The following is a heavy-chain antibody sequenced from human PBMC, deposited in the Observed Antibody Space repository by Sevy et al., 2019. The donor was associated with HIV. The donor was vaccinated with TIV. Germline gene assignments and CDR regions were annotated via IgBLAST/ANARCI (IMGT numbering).Heavy chain of an antibody. CDR3: ARDGISSGWYRGYDFDY. V-gene: IGHV3-30*04. D-gene: IGHD6-19*01. CDR2: ISYDGTDI. CDR1: RFTFSSYA. J-gene: IGHJ4*02. Sequence: GGSLRLSCAASRFTFSSYAIHWVRQAPGKGLEWVAFISYDGTDIYYADSVKGRFTISRDNSKNTLFLQMNSLRAEGTAVYYCARDGISSGWYRGYDFDYWGQGTLVTVSS.